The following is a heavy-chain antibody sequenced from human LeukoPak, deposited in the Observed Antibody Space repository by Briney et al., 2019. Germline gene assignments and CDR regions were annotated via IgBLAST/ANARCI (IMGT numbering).Heavy chain of an antibody. CDR2: ISGSGGST. V-gene: IGHV3-23*01. J-gene: IGHJ4*02. CDR3: AKGHRIAAAGTFDY. CDR1: GFTLSSYA. Sequence: PGGSLRLSCAASGFTLSSYAMSWVRQAPGKGLEWVSAISGSGGSTYYTDSVKGRFTISRDNSKNTLYLQMNSLRAEDTAVYYCAKGHRIAAAGTFDYWGQGTLVTVSS. D-gene: IGHD6-13*01.